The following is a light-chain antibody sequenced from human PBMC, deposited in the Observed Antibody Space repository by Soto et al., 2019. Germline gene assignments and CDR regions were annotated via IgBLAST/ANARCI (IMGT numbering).Light chain of an antibody. J-gene: IGKJ4*01. V-gene: IGKV3-11*01. CDR1: QSVSSF. Sequence: EIVLTQSPATLSLSPGERATLSCRASQSVSSFLAWYQQKPGQAPRLLIYDASNRATGIPARFSGSGSGTDFTLTISSLEPEDFAVYYCQHRSDWPLTFGGGTKVEI. CDR2: DAS. CDR3: QHRSDWPLT.